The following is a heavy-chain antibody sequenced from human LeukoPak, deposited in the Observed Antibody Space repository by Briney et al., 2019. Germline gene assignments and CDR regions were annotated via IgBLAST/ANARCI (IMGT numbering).Heavy chain of an antibody. Sequence: GGSLRLSCAASGFTFSSNSMSWVRQAPGKGLEWVSSISSSSSYIYYADSVQGRFTISRDDAKNSLYLQVNSLRADDTAVYYCARRFCSSTTCSFDYWGQGTLVTVSS. CDR1: GFTFSSNS. J-gene: IGHJ4*02. CDR3: ARRFCSSTTCSFDY. CDR2: ISSSSSYI. D-gene: IGHD2-2*01. V-gene: IGHV3-21*01.